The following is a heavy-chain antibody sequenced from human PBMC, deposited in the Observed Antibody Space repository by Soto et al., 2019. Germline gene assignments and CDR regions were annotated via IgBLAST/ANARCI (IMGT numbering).Heavy chain of an antibody. CDR1: GLTCSSYS. CDR3: ATGTLGIAVAGSDY. D-gene: IGHD6-19*01. J-gene: IGHJ4*02. CDR2: ISSSSSYI. V-gene: IGHV3-21*01. Sequence: XEALQRSCAASGLTCSSYSMNWVRQAPGKGLEWVSSISSSSSYIYYADSVEGRFTISRDNAKNSLYLQMNSLRAEDTAVYYCATGTLGIAVAGSDYWGQGTLVIVSS.